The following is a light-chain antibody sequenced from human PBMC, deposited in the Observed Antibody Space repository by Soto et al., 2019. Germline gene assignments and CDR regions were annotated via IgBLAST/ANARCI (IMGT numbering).Light chain of an antibody. V-gene: IGLV3-9*01. CDR2: RDT. Sequence: SYELTQPLSVSVALGQTARITCGGNYIGSKNVHWYQQKPGQAPLLVIYRDTNRPSGIPERFSGSNSGNTATLTISRAQAGDEADYYCQVWDTNTVLFGGGTKLTVL. CDR3: QVWDTNTVL. J-gene: IGLJ2*01. CDR1: YIGSKN.